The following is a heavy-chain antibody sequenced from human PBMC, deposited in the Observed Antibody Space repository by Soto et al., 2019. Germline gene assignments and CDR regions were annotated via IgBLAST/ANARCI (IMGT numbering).Heavy chain of an antibody. CDR3: ARRDDSSGPYYYCMDV. J-gene: IGHJ6*02. CDR2: INPTTAGT. Sequence: PSVKVSCKASGYTFTNYYLPWARHAPGQRCELMHCINPTTAGTDYPQKFQGRVHMTRDTCVTTVYMELSRLRCDDTAICYCARRDDSSGPYYYCMDVWGQVTTVTVSS. D-gene: IGHD3-22*01. CDR1: GYTFTNYY. V-gene: IGHV1-2*02.